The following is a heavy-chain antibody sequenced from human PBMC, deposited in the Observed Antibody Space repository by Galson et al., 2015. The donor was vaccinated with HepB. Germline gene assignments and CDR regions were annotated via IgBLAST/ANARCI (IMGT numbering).Heavy chain of an antibody. CDR3: AKDLSIYSSGGNFQH. V-gene: IGHV3-23*01. J-gene: IGHJ1*01. CDR1: GFTFSSYA. Sequence: SLRLSCAASGFTFSSYAMSWVRQAPGKGLEWVSAISGSGGSTYYADSVKGRFTISRDNSKNTLYLQMNSLRAEDTAVYYCAKDLSIYSSGGNFQHWGQGTLVTVSS. CDR2: ISGSGGST. D-gene: IGHD6-19*01.